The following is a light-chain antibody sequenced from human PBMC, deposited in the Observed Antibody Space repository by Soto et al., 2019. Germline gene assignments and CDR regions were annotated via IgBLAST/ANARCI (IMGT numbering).Light chain of an antibody. J-gene: IGLJ1*01. Sequence: QSALTQPRSVSGSPGQSVTISCTGASSDVGGYNLVSWYQQHPGKAPKLMIYEGSKRPSGVSNRFSGSKSGNTASLTISRLQAEDEADSYCCSYAGIYVFGTGTKVTVL. V-gene: IGLV2-23*01. CDR2: EGS. CDR1: SSDVGGYNL. CDR3: CSYAGIYV.